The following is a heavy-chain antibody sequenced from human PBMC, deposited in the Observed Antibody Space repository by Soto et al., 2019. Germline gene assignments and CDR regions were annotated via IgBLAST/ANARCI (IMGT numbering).Heavy chain of an antibody. CDR1: GGSFSGYY. CDR3: AKSLRIAAGRRWFDP. Sequence: SETLSLTCAVYGGSFSGYYWSWIRQPPGKGLEWIGEINHSGSTNYNPSLKSRVTISVDTSKNQFSLKLSSVTAADTAVYYCAKSLRIAAGRRWFDPWGQRTLVTVSS. D-gene: IGHD6-13*01. J-gene: IGHJ5*02. CDR2: INHSGST. V-gene: IGHV4-34*01.